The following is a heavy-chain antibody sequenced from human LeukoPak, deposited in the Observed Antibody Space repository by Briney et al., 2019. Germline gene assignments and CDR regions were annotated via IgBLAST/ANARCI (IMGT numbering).Heavy chain of an antibody. D-gene: IGHD6-13*01. CDR2: ISSSSRTI. J-gene: IGHJ4*02. CDR1: GFTFSTYS. CDR3: AREGELRIAAVGDY. Sequence: GGSLRLSCAASGFTFSTYSMNWVRQAPGKGLEWVSYISSSSRTIYYADSVKGRFTISRDNAKNSLYLQMNSLRAEDTAVYYRAREGELRIAAVGDYWGQGTLVTVSS. V-gene: IGHV3-48*01.